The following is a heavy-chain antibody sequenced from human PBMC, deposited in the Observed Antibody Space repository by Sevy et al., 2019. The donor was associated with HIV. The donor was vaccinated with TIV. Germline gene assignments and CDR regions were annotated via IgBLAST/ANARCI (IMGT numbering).Heavy chain of an antibody. J-gene: IGHJ4*02. CDR3: AKPRRSGSSPPYFDY. D-gene: IGHD1-26*01. V-gene: IGHV3-23*01. Sequence: GGSLRLSCAASGFTFSSYAMSWVRQDPGKGLEWVSAISGSGGSTYYADSVKGRFTISRDNSKNTLYLQMNSLRAEDTAVYYCAKPRRSGSSPPYFDYWGQGTLVTVSS. CDR2: ISGSGGST. CDR1: GFTFSSYA.